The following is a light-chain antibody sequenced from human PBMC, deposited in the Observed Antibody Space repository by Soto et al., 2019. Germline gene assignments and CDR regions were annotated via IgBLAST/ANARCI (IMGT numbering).Light chain of an antibody. Sequence: EIVLTQSPGTLSLSPGERATLSCRASQSVSSSFLAWYQQKPGQAPRLLIYGASSRATGIPDRFSGSGSGTHFPLIISRLEPEDFAVYYCQQYGSSPCTFGQGTKVEFK. J-gene: IGKJ1*01. CDR3: QQYGSSPCT. CDR2: GAS. CDR1: QSVSSSF. V-gene: IGKV3-20*01.